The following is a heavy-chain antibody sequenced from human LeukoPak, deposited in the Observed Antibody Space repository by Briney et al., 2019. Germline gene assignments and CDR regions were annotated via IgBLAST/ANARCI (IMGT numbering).Heavy chain of an antibody. CDR3: AKDLAPTMIVVVITAFDY. CDR1: GFTFSSYA. D-gene: IGHD3-22*01. Sequence: GGSLRLSCAASGFTFSSYAMSWVRQAPGKGLEWVSGVSGSGTYTYYADSVKGRFTISRENSKKKLDLKMNSLRAEDTGVYYCAKDLAPTMIVVVITAFDYWGQGTLVTVSS. V-gene: IGHV3-23*01. J-gene: IGHJ4*02. CDR2: VSGSGTYT.